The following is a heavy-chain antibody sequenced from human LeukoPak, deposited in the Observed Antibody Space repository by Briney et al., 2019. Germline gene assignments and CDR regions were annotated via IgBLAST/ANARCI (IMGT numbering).Heavy chain of an antibody. CDR2: ISAYNGNT. J-gene: IGHJ3*02. CDR3: ARVGPPRPLYDSSGSLQVPDAFDI. Sequence: SCKXXXXTFTXXGISWVRQAPGQGLEGMGWISAYNGNTNYAQKLQGRVTMTTDTSTSTAYMELRSLRSDDTAVYYCARVGPPRPLYDSSGSLQVPDAFDIWGQGTMVTVSS. V-gene: IGHV1-18*01. D-gene: IGHD3-22*01. CDR1: XXTFTXXG.